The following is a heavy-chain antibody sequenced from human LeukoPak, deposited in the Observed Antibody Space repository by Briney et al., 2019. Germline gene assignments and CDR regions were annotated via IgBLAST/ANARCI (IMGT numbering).Heavy chain of an antibody. J-gene: IGHJ4*02. D-gene: IGHD3-16*01. Sequence: ASVTVSCTASGYTFTTYGISWVRQAPGQGLEWMGWIDASNGNTNYAQKVQGRVTITTDTSTTTAYMELRSLGFDDTAVYYCARDYHYVPDFWGQGTLVTVSS. CDR1: GYTFTTYG. CDR2: IDASNGNT. V-gene: IGHV1-18*01. CDR3: ARDYHYVPDF.